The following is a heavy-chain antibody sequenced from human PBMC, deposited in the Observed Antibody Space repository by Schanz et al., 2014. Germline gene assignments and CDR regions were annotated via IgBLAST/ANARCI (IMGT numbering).Heavy chain of an antibody. V-gene: IGHV3-23*01. CDR1: GFTFTDHA. Sequence: EVQLLASGGGLVQPGGSLRLTCLTSGFTFTDHAMSWVRQAPGKGLEWVSTISGLGEATFYSDSVKGRFTVSRDNSKNTLYLQMNSLRAEDTAVYYCARDSRYCTGVDCKGDAFDLWGQGTLVTVSS. CDR2: ISGLGEAT. D-gene: IGHD2-8*02. J-gene: IGHJ3*01. CDR3: ARDSRYCTGVDCKGDAFDL.